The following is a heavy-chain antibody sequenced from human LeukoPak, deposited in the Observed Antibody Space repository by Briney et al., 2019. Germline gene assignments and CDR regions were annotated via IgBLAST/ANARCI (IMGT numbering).Heavy chain of an antibody. Sequence: SQTLSLTCTVSGGSISSGGYYWSWIRQHPGKGLEWIGYIYYSGSTYYNPSLKSRVTISVDTSKNQSSLKLSSVTAADTAVYYCARVVPAAGMDVWGQGTTVTVSS. CDR3: ARVVPAAGMDV. V-gene: IGHV4-31*03. D-gene: IGHD6-13*01. CDR1: GGSISSGGYY. J-gene: IGHJ6*02. CDR2: IYYSGST.